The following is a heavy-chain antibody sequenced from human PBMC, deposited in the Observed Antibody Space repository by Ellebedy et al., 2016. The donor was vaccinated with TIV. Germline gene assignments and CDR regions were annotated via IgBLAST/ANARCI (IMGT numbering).Heavy chain of an antibody. CDR2: INQDGSVK. Sequence: GESLKISCTASGFSFRSYWMSWIRQAPGKGLEWVSNINQDGSVKYYVDSVRGRFIISRDSAKASLYLEMNSLRAEDTAIYYCATDGSYGDYRSPAHAFVLWGRGTLVTVSP. V-gene: IGHV3-7*03. CDR1: GFSFRSYW. J-gene: IGHJ3*01. CDR3: ATDGSYGDYRSPAHAFVL. D-gene: IGHD4-17*01.